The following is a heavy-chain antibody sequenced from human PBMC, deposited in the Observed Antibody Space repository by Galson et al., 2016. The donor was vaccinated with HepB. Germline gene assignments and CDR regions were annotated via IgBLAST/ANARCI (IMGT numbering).Heavy chain of an antibody. J-gene: IGHJ4*02. Sequence: SVKVSCKASGYTFTSYYIHWVRQAPGQGLEWMGVITPSGGRTSFAQKFQGRVTMTRDTSTSTVYMELSSLRSDDAAVYYWARDREQFYFDSWGQGTLVTVSP. CDR1: GYTFTSYY. CDR3: ARDREQFYFDS. D-gene: IGHD1-26*01. V-gene: IGHV1-46*01. CDR2: ITPSGGRT.